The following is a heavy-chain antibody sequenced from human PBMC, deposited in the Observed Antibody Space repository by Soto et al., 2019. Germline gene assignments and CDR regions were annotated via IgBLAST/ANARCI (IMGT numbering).Heavy chain of an antibody. J-gene: IGHJ4*02. D-gene: IGHD6-13*01. CDR1: GFTFSSYW. Sequence: GGSLRLSCAASGFTFSSYWMGWVRQAPGKGLEWVANIKQDGSEKYYVDSVKGRFTISRDNAKNSLYLQMNSLRAEDTAVYYCARALYSSSWSEGYWGQGTLVTVSS. V-gene: IGHV3-7*03. CDR3: ARALYSSSWSEGY. CDR2: IKQDGSEK.